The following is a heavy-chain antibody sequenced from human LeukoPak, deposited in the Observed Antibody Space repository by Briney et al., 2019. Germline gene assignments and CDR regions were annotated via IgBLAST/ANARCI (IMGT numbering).Heavy chain of an antibody. Sequence: GGSLRLSCAASGFNFNKYDMTWARQAPGKGLEWVSTITGRSDKTYYADSVKGRFVTSRDNSKDTLYLQMNSLRAEDTALYYCAKGGWLDDLGQGALVTVSS. V-gene: IGHV3-23*01. J-gene: IGHJ4*02. CDR3: AKGGWLDD. CDR1: GFNFNKYD. D-gene: IGHD6-19*01. CDR2: ITGRSDKT.